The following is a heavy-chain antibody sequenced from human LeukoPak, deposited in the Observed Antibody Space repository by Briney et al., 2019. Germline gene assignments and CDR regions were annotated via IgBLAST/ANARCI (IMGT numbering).Heavy chain of an antibody. Sequence: GGSLRLSCAASGFTFSSYWMSWVRQAPGKGLEGVANIKQDGSEKYYVDSVKGRFTISRDNAKNSLYLQMNSLRAEDTAVYYCARARSYSNYYFDYWGQGTLVTVSS. D-gene: IGHD4-11*01. CDR2: IKQDGSEK. CDR1: GFTFSSYW. CDR3: ARARSYSNYYFDY. V-gene: IGHV3-7*04. J-gene: IGHJ4*02.